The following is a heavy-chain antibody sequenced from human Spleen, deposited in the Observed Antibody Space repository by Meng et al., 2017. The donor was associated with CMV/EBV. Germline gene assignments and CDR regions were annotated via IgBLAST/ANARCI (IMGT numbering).Heavy chain of an antibody. J-gene: IGHJ6*02. Sequence: SLKISCAASGFTFDDYAMHWVRQAPGKGLEWVSGISWNSGSIGYADSVKGRFTISRDNAKNSLYLQMNSLRAEDTALYYCAKDSGVGGAYYYYGMDVWGQGTTVTVSS. D-gene: IGHD1-26*01. CDR3: AKDSGVGGAYYYYGMDV. CDR1: GFTFDDYA. V-gene: IGHV3-9*01. CDR2: ISWNSGSI.